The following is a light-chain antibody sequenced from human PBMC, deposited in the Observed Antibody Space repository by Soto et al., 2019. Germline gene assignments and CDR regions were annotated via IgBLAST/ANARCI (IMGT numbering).Light chain of an antibody. J-gene: IGKJ5*01. Sequence: EIVLKQSPGTLSLSPGERATLSCRASQTVSRSYLAWYQQKPGQAPRLLIYAASSRATGTPDRFSGSGSATDFTLTISRLEPEDFAVFYCQQYGSSPFTFCQGTRLEIK. CDR3: QQYGSSPFT. CDR2: AAS. CDR1: QTVSRSY. V-gene: IGKV3-20*01.